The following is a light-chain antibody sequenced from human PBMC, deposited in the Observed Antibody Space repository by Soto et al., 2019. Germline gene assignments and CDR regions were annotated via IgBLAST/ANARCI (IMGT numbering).Light chain of an antibody. CDR3: QQSYSLPPT. V-gene: IGKV1-39*01. CDR1: QSISSY. J-gene: IGKJ1*01. CDR2: ATS. Sequence: DIQMTQSPSSLSASVGDRVTITCRASQSISSYLNWYQQRPGKAPELLVYATSHLQRGVPSRFSGSGSGTDFTLAISSLQPEDFATYYCQQSYSLPPTFGQGTRVEI.